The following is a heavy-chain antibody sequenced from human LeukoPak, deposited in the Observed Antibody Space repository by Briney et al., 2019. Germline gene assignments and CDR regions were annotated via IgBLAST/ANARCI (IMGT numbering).Heavy chain of an antibody. V-gene: IGHV3-48*01. J-gene: IGHJ4*02. D-gene: IGHD3-3*01. CDR1: GFTFSSYS. CDR3: TCYDFWSGYYPMEHY. Sequence: GGSLRLSCAASGFTFSSYSMNWVRQAPGKGLEWVSYITSSSSIIYYSDSVKGRFTISRDHAKNSLYLQMNSLRAEDTAVYYCTCYDFWSGYYPMEHYWGEGSLVSVSS. CDR2: ITSSSSII.